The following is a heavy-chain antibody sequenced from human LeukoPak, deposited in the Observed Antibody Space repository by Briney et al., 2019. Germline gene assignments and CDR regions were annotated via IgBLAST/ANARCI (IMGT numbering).Heavy chain of an antibody. V-gene: IGHV4-30-4*01. Sequence: PSETLSLTCTVSGGSISSGDYYWSWIRQPPGKGLEWIGYIYYSGSTYYNPSLKSRVTISVDTSKNQFSLKLSSVTAADTAVYYCATLGDYDAFDIWGQGTMVTVSS. J-gene: IGHJ3*02. CDR1: GGSISSGDYY. D-gene: IGHD3-10*01. CDR3: ATLGDYDAFDI. CDR2: IYYSGST.